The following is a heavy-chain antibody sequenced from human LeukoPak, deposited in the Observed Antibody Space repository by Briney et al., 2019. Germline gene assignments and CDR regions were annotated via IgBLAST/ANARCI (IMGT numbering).Heavy chain of an antibody. J-gene: IGHJ5*02. D-gene: IGHD6-19*01. V-gene: IGHV1-2*02. CDR2: INPNSGGT. CDR1: GYTFTSYD. Sequence: ASVKVSCKASGYTFTSYDINWVRQAPGQGLEWMGWINPNSGGTKYAQKFQGRVTMTRDTSINTVYVGLSRLSSDDTAVYYCAKGRVVAGTKSLMYHWLDPWGQGTLVTVSS. CDR3: AKGRVVAGTKSLMYHWLDP.